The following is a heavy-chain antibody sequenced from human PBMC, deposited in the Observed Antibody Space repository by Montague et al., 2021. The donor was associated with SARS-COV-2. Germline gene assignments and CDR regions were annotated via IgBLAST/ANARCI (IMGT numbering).Heavy chain of an antibody. J-gene: IGHJ4*02. CDR1: GGSLSGYY. V-gene: IGHV4-34*01. CDR3: VRGYQLRFLEWSSRQSTFDY. D-gene: IGHD3-3*01. Sequence: SETLSLTCAVYGGSLSGYYWSWIRQPPGKGLKWIGEINHSGSTNYNPSLKSRVTISVDTSKNQFSLKLSSVTAADTAVYYCVRGYQLRFLEWSSRQSTFDYWGQGTLVTVSS. CDR2: INHSGST.